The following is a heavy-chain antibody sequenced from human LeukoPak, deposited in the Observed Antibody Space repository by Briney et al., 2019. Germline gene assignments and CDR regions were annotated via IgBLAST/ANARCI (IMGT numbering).Heavy chain of an antibody. CDR3: ARERTSGWDAFDF. D-gene: IGHD6-19*01. Sequence: GGSMRLSCAASGFTFSTFWMHWVRQAPGKGLVWVSRINSVGSSTNYADSVKGRFTISRDNAKNTLYLQMNSLRAEDTAVYYCARERTSGWDAFDFWGQGTLVSLSS. J-gene: IGHJ4*02. CDR2: INSVGSST. CDR1: GFTFSTFW. V-gene: IGHV3-74*01.